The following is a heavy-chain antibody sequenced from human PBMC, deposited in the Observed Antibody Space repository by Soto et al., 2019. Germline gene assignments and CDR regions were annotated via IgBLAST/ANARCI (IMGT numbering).Heavy chain of an antibody. D-gene: IGHD6-19*01. V-gene: IGHV2-5*02. CDR1: GFSLSSTRMA. J-gene: IGHJ4*02. CDR2: IYWDDDK. Sequence: QITLKESGPTLVKPTQTLTLTCTFSGFSLSSTRMAVGWIRQPPGKALEGLALIYWDDDKRYSPFLKSRLTITKDTSKNQVVLTLSNMDPVDTARYYCAHIVVAGFGYYFDYWGQGTLVTVSS. CDR3: AHIVVAGFGYYFDY.